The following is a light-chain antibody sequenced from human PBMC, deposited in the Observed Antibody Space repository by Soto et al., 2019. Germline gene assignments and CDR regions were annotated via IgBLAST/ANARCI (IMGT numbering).Light chain of an antibody. CDR2: EVT. V-gene: IGLV2-14*01. CDR1: SSDVGAYNY. Sequence: QSALTQPASVSGSPGQSITISCTGTSSDVGAYNYVSWYQHHPGKVPKLLIYEVTNRPSGVSDRFSGSKSGNTASLTVSALQAEDEADYYCSSYTDRKNLVFGTGTKVTVL. CDR3: SSYTDRKNLV. J-gene: IGLJ1*01.